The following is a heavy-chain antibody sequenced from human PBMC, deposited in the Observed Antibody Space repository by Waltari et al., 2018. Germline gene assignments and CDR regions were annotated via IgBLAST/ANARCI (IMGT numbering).Heavy chain of an antibody. V-gene: IGHV4-39*01. J-gene: IGHJ4*02. CDR3: ASKRGYSGYASFISDY. CDR2: IYYSGSP. Sequence: QLQLQESGPGLVKPSETLSLTCTVSGRSITSNNHHWGWLPQPPGKGPEWIGSIYYSGSPYYNPSLQSRVTISIDTSKNQFSLKLTSVTAADTAVYFCASKRGYSGYASFISDYWGQGTLVTVSS. CDR1: GRSITSNNHH. D-gene: IGHD5-12*01.